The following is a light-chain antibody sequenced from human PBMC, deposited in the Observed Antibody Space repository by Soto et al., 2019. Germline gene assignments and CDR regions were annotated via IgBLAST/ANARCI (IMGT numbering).Light chain of an antibody. CDR3: QQYVSPPWT. V-gene: IGKV3-20*01. CDR2: GAS. Sequence: EIVLMQSPGTLSLSPGERATLSCRASQSLSKTYLAWYQKKPGQAPRLLIDGASSRATGTPDRFSGSGSGTDFTLTISRLEPEDFAVYYCQQYVSPPWTFGQGTKVEIK. CDR1: QSLSKTY. J-gene: IGKJ1*01.